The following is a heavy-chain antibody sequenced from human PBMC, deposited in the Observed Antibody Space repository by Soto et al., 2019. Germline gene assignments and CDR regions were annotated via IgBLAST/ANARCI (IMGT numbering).Heavy chain of an antibody. CDR2: ISGSGGST. CDR3: AKEPVATYYDYGMDV. V-gene: IGHV3-23*01. D-gene: IGHD5-12*01. J-gene: IGHJ6*02. Sequence: EVQLLESGGGLVQPGGSLRLSCAASGFIFSSYAMSWVRQAPGKGLEWVSAISGSGGSTYYADSVKGRFTISRDNSKNTLYLQMNSLRAEDKAIYYCAKEPVATYYDYGMDVWGQGTTVTVSS. CDR1: GFIFSSYA.